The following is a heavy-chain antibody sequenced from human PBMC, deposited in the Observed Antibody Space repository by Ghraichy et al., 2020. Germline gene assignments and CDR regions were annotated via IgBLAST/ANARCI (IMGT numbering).Heavy chain of an antibody. Sequence: ASVKVSCKASGYTFTGYYMHWVRQAPGQGLEWMGWINPNSGGTNYAQKFQGRVTITRDTSISTADMELSRLRSDDTAVYYCARSNWNYEKNHYGMDVWGQGTTVTVSS. CDR1: GYTFTGYY. CDR3: ARSNWNYEKNHYGMDV. J-gene: IGHJ6*02. CDR2: INPNSGGT. D-gene: IGHD1-7*01. V-gene: IGHV1-2*02.